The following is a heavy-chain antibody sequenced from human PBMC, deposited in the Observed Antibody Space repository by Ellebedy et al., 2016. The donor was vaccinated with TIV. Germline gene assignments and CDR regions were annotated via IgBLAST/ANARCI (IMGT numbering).Heavy chain of an antibody. D-gene: IGHD1-26*01. J-gene: IGHJ6*02. CDR1: GFTFDDYA. CDR3: AKGVGVGYGMDV. Sequence: PGGSLRLSCAASGFTFDDYAMPWVRQAPGKGLEWVSLISWDGGSTYYADSVKGRFTISRDNSKNSLYLQMNSLRTEDTALYYCAKGVGVGYGMDVWGQGTTVTVSS. V-gene: IGHV3-43*02. CDR2: ISWDGGST.